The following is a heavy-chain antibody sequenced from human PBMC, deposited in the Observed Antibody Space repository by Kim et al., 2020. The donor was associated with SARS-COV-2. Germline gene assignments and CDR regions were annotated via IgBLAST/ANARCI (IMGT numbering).Heavy chain of an antibody. V-gene: IGHV3-11*06. CDR3: ARDLAYCGGDCYSGWFDP. CDR1: GFTFSDYY. CDR2: ISSSSSYT. D-gene: IGHD2-21*02. Sequence: GGSLRLSCAASGFTFSDYYMSWIRQAPGKGLEWVSYISSSSSYTNYADSVKGRFTISRDNAKNSLYLQMNSLRAEDTAVYYCARDLAYCGGDCYSGWFDPWGQGTLVTVSS. J-gene: IGHJ5*02.